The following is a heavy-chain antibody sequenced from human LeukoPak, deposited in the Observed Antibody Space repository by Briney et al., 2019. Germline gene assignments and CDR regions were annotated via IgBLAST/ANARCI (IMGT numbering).Heavy chain of an antibody. CDR2: IIPIFGTA. D-gene: IGHD3-3*01. V-gene: IGHV1-69*05. CDR3: ASTWGELWDFWSEGYFQH. CDR1: GGTFSSYA. J-gene: IGHJ1*01. Sequence: SVEVSCKASGGTFSSYAISWLRQAPGQGLEWMGRIIPIFGTANYAQKFQGRVTITTDESTSTAYMELSSLRSEDTAVYYCASTWGELWDFWSEGYFQHWGQGTLVTVSS.